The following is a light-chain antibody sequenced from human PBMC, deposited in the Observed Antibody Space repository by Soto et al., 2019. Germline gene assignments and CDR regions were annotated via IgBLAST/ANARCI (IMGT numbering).Light chain of an antibody. CDR2: EVS. V-gene: IGLV2-14*01. Sequence: QSLLTQPASVSGSPGQSIAISFTVTSNDVGGYNYVSWYQQHPGKAPKLMIYEVSNRPSGVSNRFSGAKSRNTDSLTISGLQAEDEADYYCSSYTIDSTLVFGGGSKVTVL. CDR1: SNDVGGYNY. J-gene: IGLJ3*02. CDR3: SSYTIDSTLV.